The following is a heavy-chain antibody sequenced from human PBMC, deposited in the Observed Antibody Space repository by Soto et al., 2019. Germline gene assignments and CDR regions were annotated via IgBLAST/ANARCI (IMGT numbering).Heavy chain of an antibody. J-gene: IGHJ5*02. V-gene: IGHV4-34*01. D-gene: IGHD6-19*01. CDR3: ARAIAVAVNWFDP. CDR1: GGSFSGYY. CDR2: VNHGGTS. Sequence: SETLSLTCAVHGGSFSGYYWDWIRQPPGKGLEWIGEVNHGGTSNYNPSLKSRVTISVDKSKNQFSLKLSSVTAADTAVYYCARAIAVAVNWFDPWGQGTLVTVSS.